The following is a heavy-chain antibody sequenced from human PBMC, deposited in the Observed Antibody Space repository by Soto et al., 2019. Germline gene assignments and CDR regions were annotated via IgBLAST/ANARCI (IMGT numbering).Heavy chain of an antibody. Sequence: EVQLVESGGGLIQPGGSLRLSCAASGFTVSTNYMSWVRQAPGKGLEWVSVIYSGGSTYYADSVKGRFTISRDNSKNTLYLQMNSLRAEDTAVYYCARASIAAAGYYFDYWGQGTVVTVSS. V-gene: IGHV3-53*01. CDR2: IYSGGST. CDR3: ARASIAAAGYYFDY. CDR1: GFTVSTNY. D-gene: IGHD6-13*01. J-gene: IGHJ4*02.